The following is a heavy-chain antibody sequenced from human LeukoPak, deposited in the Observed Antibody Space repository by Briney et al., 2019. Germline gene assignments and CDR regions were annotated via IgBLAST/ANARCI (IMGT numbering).Heavy chain of an antibody. CDR1: GFTFSSYE. D-gene: IGHD3-22*01. Sequence: GGSLRLSCAASGFTFSSYEMNWVRQAPGKGLEWVSYISSSGSTIYYADSVKGRFTISRANAKNSLYLQMNSLRAEDTAVYYCARDEYYYDSSSGGYFDYWGQGTLVTVSS. V-gene: IGHV3-48*03. CDR3: ARDEYYYDSSSGGYFDY. J-gene: IGHJ4*02. CDR2: ISSSGSTI.